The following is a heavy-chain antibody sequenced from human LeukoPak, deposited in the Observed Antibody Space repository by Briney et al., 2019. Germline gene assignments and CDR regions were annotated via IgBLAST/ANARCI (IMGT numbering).Heavy chain of an antibody. CDR2: RWSDGTNR. J-gene: IGHJ5*02. CDR3: AKGSPRWDGYNNNWFDP. CDR1: GFTFSHYG. D-gene: IGHD5-24*01. V-gene: IGHV3-33*06. Sequence: NPGRSLRLSCATSGFTFSHYGMHWVRQAPGKGLEWVAVRWSDGTNRYYSDSVKGRFTISRDNSNNTLYLQMNSLRAEDTAVYYCAKGSPRWDGYNNNWFDPWGQGTLVTVSS.